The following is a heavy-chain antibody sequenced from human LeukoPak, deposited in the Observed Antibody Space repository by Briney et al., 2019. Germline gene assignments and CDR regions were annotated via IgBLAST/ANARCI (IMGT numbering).Heavy chain of an antibody. V-gene: IGHV3-9*01. J-gene: IGHJ4*02. CDR1: GFTFDDYF. Sequence: GSPLRLSCAASGFTFDDYFMLCVRQAPGKGLEWVSGISWNSGRIGYVDPVKGRFTITRDNAKNALYPQMNSLRAEDTALYYCAKDRGSRRILDYWGQGTLVTVSS. CDR3: AKDRGSRRILDY. CDR2: ISWNSGRI. D-gene: IGHD2-15*01.